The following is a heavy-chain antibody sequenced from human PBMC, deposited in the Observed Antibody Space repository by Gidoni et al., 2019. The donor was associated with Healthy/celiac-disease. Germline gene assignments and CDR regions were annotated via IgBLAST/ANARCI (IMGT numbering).Heavy chain of an antibody. J-gene: IGHJ4*02. V-gene: IGHV1-18*01. Sequence: QVQLVPSCAEVKNPGSSVKVPCMPSGYTFTSYGSSWVRQAPGQGLAWMGWISAYNGNTNYAQKLQGRVTMTADTSTSTAYMELRSPRSDDTAVYYCARDEDDGDYVVRYWGQGTLVTVSS. CDR1: GYTFTSYG. CDR2: ISAYNGNT. CDR3: ARDEDDGDYVVRY. D-gene: IGHD4-17*01.